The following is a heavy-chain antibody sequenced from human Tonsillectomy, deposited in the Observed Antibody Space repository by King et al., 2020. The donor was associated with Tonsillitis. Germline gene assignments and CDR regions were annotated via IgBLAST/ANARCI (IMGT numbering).Heavy chain of an antibody. D-gene: IGHD3-10*01. CDR3: ARDRITMVRGVMRAYNWFDP. Sequence: VQLQQWGAGLLKPSETLSLTCAVYGGSFSGYYWSWIRQPPGKGLEWIGEINHSGSTNYNPSLKSRVTVSVDTSKNQFSLKLSSVTAADTAVYSCARDRITMVRGVMRAYNWFDPWGQGTLVTVSS. CDR2: INHSGST. J-gene: IGHJ5*02. CDR1: GGSFSGYY. V-gene: IGHV4-34*01.